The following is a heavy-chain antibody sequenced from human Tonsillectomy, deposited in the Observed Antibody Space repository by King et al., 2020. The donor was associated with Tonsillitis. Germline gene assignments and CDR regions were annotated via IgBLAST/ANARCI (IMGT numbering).Heavy chain of an antibody. V-gene: IGHV3-33*01. D-gene: IGHD3-10*01. Sequence: VQLVESGGGVVQPGRSLRLSCAASGFTFSSYGMHWVRQAPGKGLEWVAVIWYDGSNKYYADSVKGRFTISRDNSKKTLYLQMNSLRAEDTAVYYCARESRDDYSGSGSYGIFDYWGQGTLVTVSS. J-gene: IGHJ4*02. CDR2: IWYDGSNK. CDR1: GFTFSSYG. CDR3: ARESRDDYSGSGSYGIFDY.